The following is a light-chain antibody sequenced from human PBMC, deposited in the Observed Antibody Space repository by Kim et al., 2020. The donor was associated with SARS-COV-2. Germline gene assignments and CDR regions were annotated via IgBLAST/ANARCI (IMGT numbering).Light chain of an antibody. CDR2: GAS. CDR3: KQSSSSPVT. V-gene: IGKV3-20*01. Sequence: SPRETATPSSGASRRGVSSYLAWYQQKPGQAPRLLIYGASTRATGIPDRFSGSGSGTDFTLTISRLEPEDFAVYYCKQSSSSPVTFGEGTKLEIK. CDR1: RRGVSSY. J-gene: IGKJ5*01.